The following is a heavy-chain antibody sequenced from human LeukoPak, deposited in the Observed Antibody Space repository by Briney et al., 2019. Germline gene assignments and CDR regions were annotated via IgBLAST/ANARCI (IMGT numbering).Heavy chain of an antibody. CDR2: ISASAGST. J-gene: IGHJ6*02. V-gene: IGHV3-23*01. CDR1: GFTFSSYA. CDR3: AKGGYGGNSRTPYYYYYGMDV. Sequence: PGGSLRLSCAASGFTFSSYAMSWVRQAPGKGLEWVSTISASAGSTYYADSVKGRFTISRDNSKNTLYLQMNSLRAEDTAVYYCAKGGYGGNSRTPYYYYYGMDVWGQGTTVTVSS. D-gene: IGHD4-23*01.